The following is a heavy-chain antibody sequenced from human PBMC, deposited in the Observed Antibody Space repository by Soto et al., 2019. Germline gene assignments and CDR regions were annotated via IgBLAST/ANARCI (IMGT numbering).Heavy chain of an antibody. CDR1: GYSISTYG. CDR2: ISGYNGNT. D-gene: IGHD6-19*01. V-gene: IGHV1-18*01. Sequence: QVQLVQSKSEMKKPGASVRVSCKASGYSISTYGFAWVRQAPGQRLEWLGWISGYNGNTNYAQNLQGRLTMTIDTSTSTAYMELRSLRSDDTAVYFCARDSLSTSGWYLRSDYWGQGTLVTVSS. J-gene: IGHJ4*02. CDR3: ARDSLSTSGWYLRSDY.